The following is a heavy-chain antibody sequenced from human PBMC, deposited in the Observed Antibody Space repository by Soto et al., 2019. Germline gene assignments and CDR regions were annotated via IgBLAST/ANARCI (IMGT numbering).Heavy chain of an antibody. CDR2: IRNKANSYST. D-gene: IGHD1-26*01. V-gene: IGHV3-72*01. CDR3: ARYSGSYSRGLDY. CDR1: GFTFSDHY. J-gene: IGHJ4*02. Sequence: GGSLRLSCAASGFTFSDHYMEWVRQAPGKGLEWVGRIRNKANSYSTEYAASVKGRFTISRDDSMNSLYPQMNSLKTEDTAVFYCARYSGSYSRGLDYWGQGTPVTVSS.